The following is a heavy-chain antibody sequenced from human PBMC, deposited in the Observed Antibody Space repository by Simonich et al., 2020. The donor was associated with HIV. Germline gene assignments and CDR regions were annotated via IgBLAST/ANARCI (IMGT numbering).Heavy chain of an antibody. CDR2: VDPEDGET. D-gene: IGHD6-19*01. V-gene: IGHV1-69-2*01. J-gene: IGHJ4*02. CDR1: GYTFSDHY. CDR3: ATSIAVTGTGGFDY. Sequence: VQLVQSGAEVKKPGASVKVSCKVSGYTFSDHYMDWVQQAPGKGLEWMGLVDPEDGETIYAEKFQGRVTITADTSTDTAYMELSSLRSEDTAVYYCATSIAVTGTGGFDYWGQGTLVTVSS.